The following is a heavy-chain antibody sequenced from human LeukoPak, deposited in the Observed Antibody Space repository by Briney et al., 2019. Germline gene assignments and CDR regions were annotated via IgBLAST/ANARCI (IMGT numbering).Heavy chain of an antibody. CDR1: GYTFTGYY. CDR2: INPNSGDT. CDR3: AIQGGYSYGSRPRELHYYFDY. J-gene: IGHJ4*02. V-gene: IGHV1-2*02. D-gene: IGHD5-18*01. Sequence: ASVKVSCKASGYTFTGYYLHWVRQAPGQGPEWMGWINPNSGDTNYAQKFQGRVTITRDTPIRTAYMELSRLRSDDTAVYYCAIQGGYSYGSRPRELHYYFDYWGRGTLVTVSS.